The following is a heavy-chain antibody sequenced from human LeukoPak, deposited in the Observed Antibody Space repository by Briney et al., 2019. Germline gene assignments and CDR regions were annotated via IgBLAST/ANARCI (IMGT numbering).Heavy chain of an antibody. D-gene: IGHD3-10*01. CDR2: ISYDGTIT. Sequence: GGSLRLSCAASGFTFSSYGMHWVRQAPGKGLEWVALISYDGTITYSADSVKGRFTISRDNSKNIVYLQMDSLRPEDTAVYYCAKERPRESVVIITTRDVFDVWGRGTMVTVSS. CDR3: AKERPRESVVIITTRDVFDV. V-gene: IGHV3-30*18. J-gene: IGHJ3*01. CDR1: GFTFSSYG.